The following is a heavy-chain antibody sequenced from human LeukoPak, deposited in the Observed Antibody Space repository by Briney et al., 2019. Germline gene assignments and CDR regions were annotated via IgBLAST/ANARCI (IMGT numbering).Heavy chain of an antibody. J-gene: IGHJ2*01. Sequence: PGGSLRLSCAASGFTFSSYAMNWVRQAPGKGLEWVSAISASGGSTYYADSVRGRFTISRDNSKNTLYLQKNSLRADDTAIYYCAKSMTLQWRGFFDLWGRGTHVTVSS. CDR2: ISASGGST. CDR1: GFTFSSYA. D-gene: IGHD6-19*01. V-gene: IGHV3-23*01. CDR3: AKSMTLQWRGFFDL.